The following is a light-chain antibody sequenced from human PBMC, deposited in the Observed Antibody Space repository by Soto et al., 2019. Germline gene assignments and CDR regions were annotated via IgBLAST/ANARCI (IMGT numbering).Light chain of an antibody. CDR1: QSISSSY. Sequence: EIVLTQSPGTLSLSPGKRATLNCRASQSISSSYLAWYQQRPGQAPRLLIYGASSRATGIPDRFSGSGSGTEFTLTISRLEPEDFAVYYCQHYSSQTFGQGTKVDIK. V-gene: IGKV3-20*01. CDR3: QHYSSQT. CDR2: GAS. J-gene: IGKJ1*01.